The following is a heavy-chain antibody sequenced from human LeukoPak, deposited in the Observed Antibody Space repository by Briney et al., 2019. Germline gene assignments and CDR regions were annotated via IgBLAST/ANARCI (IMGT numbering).Heavy chain of an antibody. V-gene: IGHV3-48*03. Sequence: GGSLRLSCAASGFTFSSYEMNWVRQAPGKGLEWVSYISSSGSTIYYADSVKGRFTISRDNAKNSLYLQMNSLRAEDTAVYYCARDVQRYSSSPPGYWGQGTLVTVSS. CDR1: GFTFSSYE. CDR3: ARDVQRYSSSPPGY. J-gene: IGHJ4*02. D-gene: IGHD6-6*01. CDR2: ISSSGSTI.